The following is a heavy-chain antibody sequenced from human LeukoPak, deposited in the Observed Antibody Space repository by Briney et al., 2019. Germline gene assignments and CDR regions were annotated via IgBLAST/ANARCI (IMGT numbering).Heavy chain of an antibody. V-gene: IGHV1-3*01. D-gene: IGHD2-8*02. J-gene: IGHJ6*02. CDR3: ARGGVADYYYYYGMDV. Sequence: ASVKVSCKASGGTFSSYAISWVRQAPGQRLEWMGWINAGNGNTKYSQRFQGRVTITRDTSASTAYMELSSLRSEDTAVYYCARGGVADYYYYYGMDVWGQGTTVTVSS. CDR1: GGTFSSYA. CDR2: INAGNGNT.